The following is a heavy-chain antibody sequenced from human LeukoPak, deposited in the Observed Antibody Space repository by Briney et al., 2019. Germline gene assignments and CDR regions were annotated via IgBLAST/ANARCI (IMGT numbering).Heavy chain of an antibody. J-gene: IGHJ4*02. D-gene: IGHD4-17*01. CDR3: ASSKVKGYGDYVGYYY. CDR1: GVSISSYY. Sequence: SETLSLTCTVSGVSISSYYWSWLRQPPGKGLEWIGYIYYSGSTNYNPSLKSRVTISVDTSKNQFSLKLSSVTAADTAVYYCASSKVKGYGDYVGYYYWGQGTLVTVSS. CDR2: IYYSGST. V-gene: IGHV4-59*08.